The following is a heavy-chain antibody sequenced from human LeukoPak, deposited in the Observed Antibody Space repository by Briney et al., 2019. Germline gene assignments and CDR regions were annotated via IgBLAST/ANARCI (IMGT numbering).Heavy chain of an antibody. CDR2: INPSGGST. J-gene: IGHJ5*02. CDR1: GYTFTSYY. CDR3: ERTTGLSYYDFWSGYYTRGDHQTWFDP. D-gene: IGHD3-3*01. Sequence: ASVKVSCTASGYTFTSYYMHWVRQAPGQGLEWMGIINPSGGSTSYAQKFQGRVTMTRDTSTSTVYMELSSLRSEDTAVYYCERTTGLSYYDFWSGYYTRGDHQTWFDPWGQGTLVTVSS. V-gene: IGHV1-46*01.